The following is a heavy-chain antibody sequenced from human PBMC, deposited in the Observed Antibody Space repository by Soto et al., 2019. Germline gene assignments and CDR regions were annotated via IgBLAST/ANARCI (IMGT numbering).Heavy chain of an antibody. D-gene: IGHD6-19*01. CDR2: VYYSGST. V-gene: IGHV4-39*01. CDR3: ASAYSSGWYGDFQH. J-gene: IGHJ1*01. CDR1: GGSISSSYYY. Sequence: SETLSLTCTVSGGSISSSYYYWGWIRQPQGKGLEWIGSVYYSGSTYYKPSLKSRVTISVDTSKNQFSLKLTSVTAADTAFYCCASAYSSGWYGDFQHWGQGTLVTVSS.